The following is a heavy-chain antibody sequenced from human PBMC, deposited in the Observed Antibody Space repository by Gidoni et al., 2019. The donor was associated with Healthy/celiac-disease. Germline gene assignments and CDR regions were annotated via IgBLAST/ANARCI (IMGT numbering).Heavy chain of an antibody. CDR2: IYSGGSK. CDR1: GFPVSSNY. V-gene: IGHV3-53*01. J-gene: IGHJ4*02. D-gene: IGHD2-2*01. Sequence: EVHLVESGGGLIQPGGSLRLSCAASGFPVSSNYMTWVRQAPGKGLEWVSVIYSGGSKYYADSVKGRFTISRDNSKNTMYLQMNSLRAEDTAVYYCASHRGIVVPADGSDSPYYFDYWGQGTLVTVSS. CDR3: ASHRGIVVPADGSDSPYYFDY.